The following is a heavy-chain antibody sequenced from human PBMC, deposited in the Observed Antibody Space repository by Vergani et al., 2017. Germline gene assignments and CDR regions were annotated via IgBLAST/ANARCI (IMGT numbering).Heavy chain of an antibody. CDR2: INPTTGNP. D-gene: IGHD6-19*01. J-gene: IGHJ4*02. CDR3: ARAKRGRLAVGATDS. V-gene: IGHV7-4-1*01. Sequence: QVQLVQSGSELKKPGASVKVSCKASGYSFTYYAMNWVRQAPGQGLEWMGWINPTTGNPTYARAFTGRFVFSLDTSISTAYLQIGSLKAEDTAVYFCARAKRGRLAVGATDSWGQGTLLTVSS. CDR1: GYSFTYYA.